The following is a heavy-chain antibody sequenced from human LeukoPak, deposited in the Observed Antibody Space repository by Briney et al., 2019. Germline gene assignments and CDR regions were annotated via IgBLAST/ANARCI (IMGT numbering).Heavy chain of an antibody. D-gene: IGHD5-18*01. J-gene: IGHJ3*02. CDR2: ISGSGGST. CDR1: GFTFSSYA. CDR3: AKVVHLDTDAFDI. V-gene: IGHV3-23*01. Sequence: GWSLRLSCAASGFTFSSYAMSWVRQAPGKGLEWVSAISGSGGSTYYADSVKGRFTISRDNSKNTLYLQMNSLRAEDTAVYYCAKVVHLDTDAFDIWGQGTMVTVSS.